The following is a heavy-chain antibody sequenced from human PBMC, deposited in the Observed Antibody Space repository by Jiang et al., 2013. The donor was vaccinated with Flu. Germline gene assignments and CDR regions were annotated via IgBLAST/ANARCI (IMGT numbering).Heavy chain of an antibody. CDR2: INPSGGST. V-gene: IGHV1-46*01. D-gene: IGHD4-17*01. CDR3: ARGATVTTFGY. CDR1: GYTFTNYY. Sequence: GAEVKKPGASVKVSCKASGYTFTNYYMHWVRQAPGQGLEWMGIINPSGGSTTYAQKFQGRVTMTRDTSTSTVYMELSSLRSEDTAVYYCARGATVTTFGYWGQGTLVTVSS. J-gene: IGHJ4*02.